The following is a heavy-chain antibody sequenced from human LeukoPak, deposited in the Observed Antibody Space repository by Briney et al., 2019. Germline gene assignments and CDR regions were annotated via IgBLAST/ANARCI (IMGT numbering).Heavy chain of an antibody. CDR2: ISAYNGNT. J-gene: IGHJ4*02. CDR1: GYTFTSYG. D-gene: IGHD3-22*01. CDR3: ARVRPTAYYYDSSGYSPFDY. Sequence: ASVKVSCKASGYTFTSYGISWVRQAPGQGLEWMGWISAYNGNTNYAQKLQGRVTMTTDTSTSTAYMELRSLRSDDTAVYYCARVRPTAYYYDSSGYSPFDYWGQGTLVTVSS. V-gene: IGHV1-18*01.